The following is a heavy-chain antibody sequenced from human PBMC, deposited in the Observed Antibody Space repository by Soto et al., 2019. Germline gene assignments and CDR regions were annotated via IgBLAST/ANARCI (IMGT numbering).Heavy chain of an antibody. CDR2: ISGSGGST. D-gene: IGHD2-15*01. Sequence: EVQLLESGGGLVQPGGSLRLSCGASGFTFSSYAMSWVRQAPGKGLEWVSAISGSGGSTYYADSVKGRFTISRDNSKNTLYLQMNSLRAEDTAVYYCAKDGWIMVVVAANHFDYWGQGTLVTVSS. CDR3: AKDGWIMVVVAANHFDY. V-gene: IGHV3-23*01. J-gene: IGHJ4*02. CDR1: GFTFSSYA.